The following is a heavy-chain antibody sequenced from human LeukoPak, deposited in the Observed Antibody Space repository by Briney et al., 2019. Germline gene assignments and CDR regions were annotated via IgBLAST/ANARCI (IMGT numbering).Heavy chain of an antibody. V-gene: IGHV1-18*01. D-gene: IGHD6-19*01. Sequence: GASVKVSCKASGYTFTSYGISWVRQAPGQGLEWMGLISAYNGNTNYAQKLQGRVTMTTDTSTSTAYMELRSLRSDDTAVYYCARDPLLAVAAHYYGMDVWGQGTTVTVSS. CDR1: GYTFTSYG. J-gene: IGHJ6*02. CDR2: ISAYNGNT. CDR3: ARDPLLAVAAHYYGMDV.